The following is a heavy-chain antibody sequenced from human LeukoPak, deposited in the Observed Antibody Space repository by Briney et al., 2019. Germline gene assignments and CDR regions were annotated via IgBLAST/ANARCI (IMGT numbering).Heavy chain of an antibody. J-gene: IGHJ4*02. CDR1: GGSISSSSYY. CDR3: ARDRRVRGVRGYYFDY. V-gene: IGHV4-39*07. Sequence: SETLSLTCTVSGGSISSSSYYWGWIRQPPGKGLEWIGSIYYSGSTYYNPSLKSRVTISVDTSKNQFSLKLSSVTAADTAVYYCARDRRVRGVRGYYFDYWGQGTLVTVSS. CDR2: IYYSGST. D-gene: IGHD3-10*01.